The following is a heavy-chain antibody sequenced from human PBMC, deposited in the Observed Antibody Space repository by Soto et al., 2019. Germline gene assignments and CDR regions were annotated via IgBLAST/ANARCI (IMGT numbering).Heavy chain of an antibody. J-gene: IGHJ6*02. CDR1: GYTFTSYG. CDR3: ARRLPAAGYYYYGMDV. Sequence: ASVKVSCKASGYTFTSYGISWVRQAPGQGLEWMGWISAYNGNTNYAQKLQGRVTMTTDTSTSTAYMELRSLRSDDTAVYYCARRLPAAGYYYYGMDVWGQGTTVTVSS. CDR2: ISAYNGNT. V-gene: IGHV1-18*01. D-gene: IGHD6-13*01.